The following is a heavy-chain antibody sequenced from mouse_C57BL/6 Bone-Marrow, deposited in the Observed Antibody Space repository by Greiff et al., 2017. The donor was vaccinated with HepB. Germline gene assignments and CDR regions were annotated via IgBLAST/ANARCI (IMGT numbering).Heavy chain of an antibody. D-gene: IGHD1-1*01. CDR1: GYTFTDYN. CDR3: ARSTDYYGSSPYAMDY. J-gene: IGHJ4*01. CDR2: INPNNGGT. V-gene: IGHV1-18*01. Sequence: VQLQQSGPELVKPGASVKIPCKASGYTFTDYNMDWVKQSHGKSLEWIGDINPNNGGTIYNQKFKGKATLTVDKSSSTAYMELRSLTSEDTAVYYCARSTDYYGSSPYAMDYWGQGTSVTVSS.